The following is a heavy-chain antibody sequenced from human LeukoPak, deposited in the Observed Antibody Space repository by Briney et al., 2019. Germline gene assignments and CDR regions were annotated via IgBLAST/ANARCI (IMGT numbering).Heavy chain of an antibody. CDR1: GFTFSSYA. J-gene: IGHJ4*02. CDR3: AKDDTMIVVVIISFDY. V-gene: IGHV3-23*01. CDR2: ISGSGGST. Sequence: PGGPLRLSCAASGFTFSSYAMSWVRQAPGKGLEWVSAISGSGGSTYYADSVKGRFTISRDNSKNTLYLQMNSLRAEDTAVYYCAKDDTMIVVVIISFDYWGQGTLVTVSS. D-gene: IGHD3-22*01.